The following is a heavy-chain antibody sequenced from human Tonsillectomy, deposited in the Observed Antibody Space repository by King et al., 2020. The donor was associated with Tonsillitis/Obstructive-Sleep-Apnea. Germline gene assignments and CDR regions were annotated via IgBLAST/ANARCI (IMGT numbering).Heavy chain of an antibody. CDR2: INHRGGT. CDR3: ARDNGGGSAFDI. J-gene: IGHJ3*02. CDR1: GGSFNGYY. V-gene: IGHV4-34*01. Sequence: VQLQQWGAGLLKPSETLSLTCGVYGGSFNGYYWSWIRQPPGKGLEWIGEINHRGGTNYKPSLKSRVTISVDTSKNQFSLKLSSVTAADTAVYYCARDNGGGSAFDIWGQGTMVTVSS. D-gene: IGHD3-16*01.